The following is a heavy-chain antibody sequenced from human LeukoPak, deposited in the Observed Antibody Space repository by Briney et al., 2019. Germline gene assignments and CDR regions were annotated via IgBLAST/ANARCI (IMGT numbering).Heavy chain of an antibody. J-gene: IGHJ4*02. D-gene: IGHD1-26*01. CDR3: AKEAIVGATFDY. CDR1: GFTFSSYG. V-gene: IGHV3-30*02. CDR2: IRYDGSNK. Sequence: PGGSLRLSCAASGFTFSSYGMHWVRQAPGKGLEWVAFIRYDGSNKYYADFVKGRFTISRDNSKNTLYLQMNSLRAEDTAVYYCAKEAIVGATFDYWGQGTLVTVSS.